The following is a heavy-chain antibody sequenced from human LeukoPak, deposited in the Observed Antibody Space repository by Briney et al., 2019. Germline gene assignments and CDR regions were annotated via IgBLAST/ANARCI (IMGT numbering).Heavy chain of an antibody. J-gene: IGHJ4*02. CDR1: GFSVSNNY. V-gene: IGHV3-53*01. D-gene: IGHD2-15*01. CDR3: ARGYCSGRSCYMWYSDY. CDR2: IYKDGST. Sequence: GGSLRLSCAASGFSVSNNYMTWVRQAPGKGLEWVSVIYKDGSTYYADSVKGRFTISRDNSKNTVYLQMNSLRAEDTAVYYCARGYCSGRSCYMWYSDYWGQGTLVTVSS.